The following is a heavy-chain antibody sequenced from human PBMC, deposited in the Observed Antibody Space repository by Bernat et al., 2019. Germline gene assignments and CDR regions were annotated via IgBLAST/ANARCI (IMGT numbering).Heavy chain of an antibody. CDR2: INHSGST. J-gene: IGHJ3*02. Sequence: QVQLQQWGAGLLKPSETLSLTCAVYGGSFSGYYWSWIRQPPGKGLEWIGEINHSGSTNYNPSLKSRVTISVDTSKNQFSLKLISVTAADTAVYYCARGLVWGDAFDIWGQGTMVTVSS. CDR1: GGSFSGYY. CDR3: ARGLVWGDAFDI. D-gene: IGHD2-2*01. V-gene: IGHV4-34*01.